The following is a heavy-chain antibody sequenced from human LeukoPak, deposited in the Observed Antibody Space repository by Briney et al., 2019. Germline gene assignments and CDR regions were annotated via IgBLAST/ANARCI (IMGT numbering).Heavy chain of an antibody. CDR3: AKECCSGSSCYGYFQN. J-gene: IGHJ1*01. Sequence: GGSLRLSCAASGFTFSSFGMHWVRQAPGKGLEWVAFIRYDGSNKYYADSVKGRFTISRDNSKNTLYLQMNSLRAEDTAVYYCAKECCSGSSCYGYFQNWGQGTLVTVSS. CDR1: GFTFSSFG. CDR2: IRYDGSNK. D-gene: IGHD2-15*01. V-gene: IGHV3-30*02.